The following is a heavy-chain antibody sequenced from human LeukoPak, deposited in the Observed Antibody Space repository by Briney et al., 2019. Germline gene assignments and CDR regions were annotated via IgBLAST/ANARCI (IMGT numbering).Heavy chain of an antibody. CDR3: ARQGYSSTSDAFDI. CDR1: GGPFSGYF. Sequence: SETLSLTCAVSGGPFSGYFWSWIRQPPGKGLEWIGYIYTSGSTNYNPSLKSRVTISVDTSKNQFSLKLSSVTAADTAVYYCARQGYSSTSDAFDIWGQGTMVTVSS. D-gene: IGHD6-13*01. J-gene: IGHJ3*02. V-gene: IGHV4-4*09. CDR2: IYTSGST.